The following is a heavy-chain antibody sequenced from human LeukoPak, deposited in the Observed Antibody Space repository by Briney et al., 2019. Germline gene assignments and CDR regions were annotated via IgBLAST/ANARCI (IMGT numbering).Heavy chain of an antibody. V-gene: IGHV3-13*01. CDR2: IGTAGDT. CDR1: GFTLSSYD. D-gene: IGHD6-13*01. J-gene: IGHJ3*02. Sequence: GGSLRLSCAASGFTLSSYDMHWVRQVTGKGLEWVSAIGTAGDTFYPDSVKGRFTISRENAKNSLYLQMNSLRAGDTAVYYCARGPAAGTGNGAFDIWGQGTMVTVSS. CDR3: ARGPAAGTGNGAFDI.